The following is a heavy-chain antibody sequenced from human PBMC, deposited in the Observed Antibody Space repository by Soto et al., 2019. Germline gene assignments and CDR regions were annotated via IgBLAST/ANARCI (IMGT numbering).Heavy chain of an antibody. Sequence: QVQLVQSGAEVKKPGSSVKVSCKASGGTFSSYAISWVRQAPGQWLEWMGGIIPIFGTANYAQKFQGRVTITADESTSTAYMELSSLRSEDTAVYYCARAGTTGELVPSDYWGQGTLVTVSS. CDR2: IIPIFGTA. V-gene: IGHV1-69*01. CDR1: GGTFSSYA. CDR3: ARAGTTGELVPSDY. D-gene: IGHD1-7*01. J-gene: IGHJ4*02.